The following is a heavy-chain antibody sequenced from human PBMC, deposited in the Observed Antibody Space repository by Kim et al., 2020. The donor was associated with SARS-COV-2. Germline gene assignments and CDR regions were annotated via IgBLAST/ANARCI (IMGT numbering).Heavy chain of an antibody. D-gene: IGHD1-7*01. V-gene: IGHV3-13*01. CDR3: ARSGAGTNSYFDL. Sequence: YPGSVKGRFTISRENAKNSLYLQMNSLRAGDTAVYYCARSGAGTNSYFDLWGRGTLVTVSS. J-gene: IGHJ2*01.